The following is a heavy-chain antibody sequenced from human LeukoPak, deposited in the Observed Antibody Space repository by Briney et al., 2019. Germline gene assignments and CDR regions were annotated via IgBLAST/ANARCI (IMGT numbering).Heavy chain of an antibody. D-gene: IGHD3-10*01. CDR3: ARPMFRGVKDVFDI. Sequence: GESLKISCKGSGYSFTRYWIGWVRQMPGKGLEWMGVIYPGDSDTRNSPSFQGQVSISVDKSISTAYLQWSSLKASDTAMYYCARPMFRGVKDVFDIWGQGTMVTVSS. J-gene: IGHJ3*02. CDR2: IYPGDSDT. CDR1: GYSFTRYW. V-gene: IGHV5-51*01.